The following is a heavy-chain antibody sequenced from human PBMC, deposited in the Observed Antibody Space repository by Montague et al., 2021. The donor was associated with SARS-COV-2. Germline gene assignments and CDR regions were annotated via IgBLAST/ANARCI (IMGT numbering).Heavy chain of an antibody. D-gene: IGHD3-22*01. Sequence: SETLSLTCAVYGGSFGDDHWSWIRQPPGKGLEWIGNISQSGRTNYNPSLKSRVTISVDTSKNQFSLKLTSVTAADTALYFCARGHLSVSMIVVVFTSASYYLDDWGQGAKVTVAS. V-gene: IGHV4-34*01. CDR2: ISQSGRT. CDR3: ARGHLSVSMIVVVFTSASYYLDD. J-gene: IGHJ4*02. CDR1: GGSFGDDH.